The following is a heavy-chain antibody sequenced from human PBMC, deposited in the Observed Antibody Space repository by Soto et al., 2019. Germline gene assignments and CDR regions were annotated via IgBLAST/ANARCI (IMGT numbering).Heavy chain of an antibody. Sequence: GGSLRLSCAASGFTFSSYAMSWVRQAPGKGLEWVSAISGSGGSTYYADSVKGRFTISRDNSKNSLYLHMNSLSAEDTAVYYCARGGRSVISAFYEYWGQGTLVTV. J-gene: IGHJ4*02. CDR2: ISGSGGST. CDR1: GFTFSSYA. V-gene: IGHV3-23*01. CDR3: ARGGRSVISAFYEY. D-gene: IGHD2-15*01.